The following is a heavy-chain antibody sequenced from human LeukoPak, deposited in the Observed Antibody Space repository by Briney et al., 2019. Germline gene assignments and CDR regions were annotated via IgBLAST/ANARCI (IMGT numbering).Heavy chain of an antibody. V-gene: IGHV4-59*08. J-gene: IGHJ3*01. CDR1: GGSISSYY. Sequence: SETLSLTCTVSGGSISSYYWSWIRQPPGKGLEWIGYINYSGSTNYNPSLKSRVTTSVDTSNNRFSLKLNSVTAADTAVYYCARHKQQLARNGFDFWGQGTRVTVSS. CDR2: INYSGST. D-gene: IGHD6-13*01. CDR3: ARHKQQLARNGFDF.